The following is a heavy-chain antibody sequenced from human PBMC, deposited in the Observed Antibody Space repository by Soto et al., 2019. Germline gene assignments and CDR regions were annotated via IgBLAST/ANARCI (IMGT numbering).Heavy chain of an antibody. CDR1: GGSISSYY. Sequence: SETLFLTCTVSGGSISSYYWAWIRQPPGEGLEWIGSIYHTGNAYYNPSLKSRVTIFVDTSKNQFSLKLTSVTAADTALYYCAKDYFDSSDYTTNWFDPWGQGTLVTVSS. CDR2: IYHTGNA. CDR3: AKDYFDSSDYTTNWFDP. J-gene: IGHJ5*02. D-gene: IGHD3-22*01. V-gene: IGHV4-59*04.